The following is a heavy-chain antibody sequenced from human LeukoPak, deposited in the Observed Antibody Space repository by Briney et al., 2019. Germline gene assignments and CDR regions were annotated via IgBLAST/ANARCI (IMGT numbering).Heavy chain of an antibody. CDR2: ISYDGSNK. Sequence: GGALRVSCAASGFTFSSYAMHWVRQAPGKGLEWVAVISYDGSNKYYADSVKGRFTISRDNSKNTLYLQMNSLRAEDTAVYYCARDYVAGLGGFDYWGQGTLVTASS. D-gene: IGHD3/OR15-3a*01. V-gene: IGHV3-30-3*01. J-gene: IGHJ4*02. CDR3: ARDYVAGLGGFDY. CDR1: GFTFSSYA.